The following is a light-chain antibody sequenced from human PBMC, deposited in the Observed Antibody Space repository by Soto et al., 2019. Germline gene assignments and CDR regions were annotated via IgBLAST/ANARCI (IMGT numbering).Light chain of an antibody. V-gene: IGKV3-11*01. Sequence: LLTQSPATLSLSPGERVTLSCRASQSISSYLAWYQQKPGQVSRLLIYDASNRATGIPARFSGCGSGTDFTLTISSLEPEDFALYFCQQRSSWPPTFGGGTKVEIK. CDR2: DAS. CDR1: QSISSY. CDR3: QQRSSWPPT. J-gene: IGKJ4*01.